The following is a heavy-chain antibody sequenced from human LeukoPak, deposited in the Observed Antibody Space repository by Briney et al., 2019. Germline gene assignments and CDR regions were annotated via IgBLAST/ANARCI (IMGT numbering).Heavy chain of an antibody. CDR1: VGTFNNYG. CDR3: ARGSDFMDV. Sequence: SVKVSCKAPVGTFNNYGISWVRETPGQGLEWVGGIIPIFGTTNYAQTFQGRVMITANRSTTTAYMELSSLRSEDPAVYYCARGSDFMDVWGKGTTVTVSS. V-gene: IGHV1-69*06. J-gene: IGHJ6*03. CDR2: IIPIFGTT.